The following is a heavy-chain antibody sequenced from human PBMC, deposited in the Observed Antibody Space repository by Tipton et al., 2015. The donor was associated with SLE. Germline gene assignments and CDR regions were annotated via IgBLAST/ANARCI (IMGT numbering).Heavy chain of an antibody. CDR2: LYFSGST. J-gene: IGHJ4*01. Sequence: TLSLTCTVSGGSISSSTYYWAWLRQPPGKGLEWIGSLYFSGSTYYNPPLKSRVTMSVDTSDNQFSLKLTSMTAADTAVYYCASSYSSGWYNFDYWGHGTLVTVSS. D-gene: IGHD6-19*01. CDR1: GGSISSSTYY. V-gene: IGHV4-39*07. CDR3: ASSYSSGWYNFDY.